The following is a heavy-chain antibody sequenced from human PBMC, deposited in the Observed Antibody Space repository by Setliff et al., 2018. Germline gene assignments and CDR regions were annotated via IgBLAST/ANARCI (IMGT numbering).Heavy chain of an antibody. Sequence: GGSLRLSCAASGFTFSDHYMSWIRQVPGKGLEWVSGINWNGGSTGYVDSVKGRFTISRDNAKNSLYLLMNSLRAEDTALYYCVRDKGSNYGDNWFDYWGQGTLVTVPQ. J-gene: IGHJ4*02. CDR1: GFTFSDHY. V-gene: IGHV3-20*04. CDR3: VRDKGSNYGDNWFDY. D-gene: IGHD4-17*01. CDR2: INWNGGST.